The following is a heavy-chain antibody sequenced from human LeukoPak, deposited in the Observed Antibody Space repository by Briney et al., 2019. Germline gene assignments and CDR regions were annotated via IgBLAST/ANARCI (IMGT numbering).Heavy chain of an antibody. D-gene: IGHD6-19*01. CDR1: GFTFSSYA. CDR2: ISGSGGST. Sequence: GGSLRLSCAASGFTFSSYAMSWVRQAPGKGLEWVSAISGSGGSTYYADPVKGRFTISRDNSKNTLYLQMNSLRAEDTAVYYCAKIGYSSGWYTPPLFDYWGQGTMVTVSS. CDR3: AKIGYSSGWYTPPLFDY. J-gene: IGHJ4*02. V-gene: IGHV3-23*01.